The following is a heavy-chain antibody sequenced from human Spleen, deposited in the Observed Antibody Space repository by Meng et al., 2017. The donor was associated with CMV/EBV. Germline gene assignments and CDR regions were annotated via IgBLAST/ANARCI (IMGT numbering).Heavy chain of an antibody. CDR1: GGSISSSSYY. Sequence: SETLSLTCTVSGGSISSSSYYWGWIRQPPGKGLEWIGSMYYSGSTYYNPSLKSRVTISVDTSKNQFSLKLSSVTAADTAVYYCARGYCSSTSCYSYSVWGQGTTVTVSS. D-gene: IGHD2-2*01. CDR3: ARGYCSSTSCYSYSV. V-gene: IGHV4-39*07. J-gene: IGHJ6*02. CDR2: MYYSGST.